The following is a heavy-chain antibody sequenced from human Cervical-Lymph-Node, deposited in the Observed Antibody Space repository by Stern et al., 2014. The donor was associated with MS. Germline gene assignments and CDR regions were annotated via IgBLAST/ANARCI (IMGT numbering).Heavy chain of an antibody. V-gene: IGHV1-46*03. CDR2: INPSAGST. D-gene: IGHD3-3*01. CDR1: GYTFTRDY. J-gene: IGHJ5*02. Sequence: VQLVESGAEVKKPGASVKVSCKASGYTFTRDYMHWVRQAPGQGLEWMGVINPSAGSTNYAQKFQGRVTMTRDTSTSTVYMELSSLGSEDTAVYFCARAIEYDFWSGYSAQNWFDPWGQGTLVTVSS. CDR3: ARAIEYDFWSGYSAQNWFDP.